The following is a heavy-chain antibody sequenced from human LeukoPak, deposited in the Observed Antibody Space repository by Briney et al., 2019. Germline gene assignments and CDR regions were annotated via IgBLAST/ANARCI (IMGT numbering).Heavy chain of an antibody. J-gene: IGHJ3*02. D-gene: IGHD1-7*01. CDR3: ARETGTPRNAFDI. V-gene: IGHV1-69*13. Sequence: GASVKVSCKASGYTFTSYAMNWVRQAPGQGLEWMGGIIPIFGTANYAQKFQGRVTITADESTSTAYMELSSLRSEDTAVYYCARETGTPRNAFDIWGQGTMVTVSS. CDR1: GYTFTSYA. CDR2: IIPIFGTA.